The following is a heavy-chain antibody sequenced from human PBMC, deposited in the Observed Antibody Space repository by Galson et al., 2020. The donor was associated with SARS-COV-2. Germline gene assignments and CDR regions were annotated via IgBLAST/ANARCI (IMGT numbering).Heavy chain of an antibody. J-gene: IGHJ4*02. CDR3: ASGGGNYVTYFDY. CDR2: ISYDGSNK. Sequence: VRQAPGKGLEWVAVISYDGSNKYYADSVKGRFTISRDNSKNTLYLQINSLRAEDTAVYYCASGGGNYVTYFDYWGQGTLVTVSS. D-gene: IGHD1-7*01. V-gene: IGHV3-30*04.